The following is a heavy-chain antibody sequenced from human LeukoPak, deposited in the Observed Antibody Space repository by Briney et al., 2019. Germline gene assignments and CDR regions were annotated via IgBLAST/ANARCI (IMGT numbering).Heavy chain of an antibody. Sequence: SETLSLTCTISGGSISSYYWSWIRQPPGKGLEGVGNISYRGPTIYNPSLKPRVTISVDTSKNQFSLNLTSVTAADTAVYYCAREGKLTGYFGGLGFNYWGPGTLVTVSS. CDR2: ISYRGPT. CDR3: AREGKLTGYFGGLGFNY. V-gene: IGHV4-59*01. D-gene: IGHD6-19*01. CDR1: GGSISSYY. J-gene: IGHJ4*02.